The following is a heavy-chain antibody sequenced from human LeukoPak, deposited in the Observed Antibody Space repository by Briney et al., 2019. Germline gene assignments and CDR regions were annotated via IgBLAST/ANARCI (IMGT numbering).Heavy chain of an antibody. CDR1: GFTFSSYG. CDR3: AKVGGYCTNGVCQNYYYYGMDV. D-gene: IGHD2-8*01. V-gene: IGHV3-23*01. CDR2: ISGSGGST. Sequence: PGGSLRLSCAASGFTFSSYGMHWVRQAPGKGLEWVSAISGSGGSTYYADSVKGRFTISRDNSKNTLYLQMNSLRAEDTAVYYCAKVGGYCTNGVCQNYYYYGMDVWGQGTTVTVSS. J-gene: IGHJ6*02.